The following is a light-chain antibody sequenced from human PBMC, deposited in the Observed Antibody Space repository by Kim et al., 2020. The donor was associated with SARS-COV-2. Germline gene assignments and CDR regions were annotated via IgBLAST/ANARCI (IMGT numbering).Light chain of an antibody. J-gene: IGKJ1*01. CDR1: RGISRY. CDR3: QQYYSYPPA. CDR2: AAS. V-gene: IGKV1-8*01. Sequence: ASAGNLITITYRASRGISRYLAWYQQKPGKAPKLLIYAASTLQRGVPSRFSGSGSGTDFTLTISCLQSEDFATYYCQQYYSYPPAFGQGAKVDIK.